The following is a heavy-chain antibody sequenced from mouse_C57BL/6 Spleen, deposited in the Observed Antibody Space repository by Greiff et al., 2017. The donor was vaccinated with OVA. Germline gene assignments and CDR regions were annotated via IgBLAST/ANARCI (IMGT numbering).Heavy chain of an antibody. Sequence: VQLQQSGPELVKPGASVKISCKASGYSFTGYYMNWVKQSPEKSLEWIGEINPSTGGTTYNQKFKAKATLTVDKYSSTAYMQLKSLTSEDSAVYYCARDSSGYDYFDYWGQGTTLTVSS. CDR2: INPSTGGT. CDR1: GYSFTGYY. V-gene: IGHV1-42*01. J-gene: IGHJ2*01. D-gene: IGHD3-2*02. CDR3: ARDSSGYDYFDY.